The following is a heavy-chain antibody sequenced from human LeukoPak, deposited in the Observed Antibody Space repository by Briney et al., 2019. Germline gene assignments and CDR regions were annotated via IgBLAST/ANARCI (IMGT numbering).Heavy chain of an antibody. D-gene: IGHD4-17*01. CDR2: ISSSSSYI. Sequence: GGSLRLSCAASGFTFSSYSMNWVRQAPGKGLEWVSSISSSSSYIYYADSVKGRFTISRDNAKNSLYLQMNSLRAEDTAVYYCAKDFTQGPDYGDYYFDYWGQGTLVTVSS. J-gene: IGHJ4*02. CDR1: GFTFSSYS. V-gene: IGHV3-21*04. CDR3: AKDFTQGPDYGDYYFDY.